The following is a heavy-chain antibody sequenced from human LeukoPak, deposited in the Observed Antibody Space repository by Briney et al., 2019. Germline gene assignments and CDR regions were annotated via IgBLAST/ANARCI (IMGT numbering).Heavy chain of an antibody. V-gene: IGHV3-23*01. CDR1: GFTFSSHA. CDR2: LSGSGGTT. Sequence: PGGSLRLSCAASGFTFSSHATSWVRQAPGKRLEWVSNLSGSGGTTYHADSVKGRFSISRDNSKNTLYLQLNSLRAEDTAVYYCAKGGSTSRVTTSRVVFGYYYYLDVWGKGTPVTVSS. J-gene: IGHJ6*03. D-gene: IGHD4-17*01. CDR3: AKGGSTSRVTTSRVVFGYYYYLDV.